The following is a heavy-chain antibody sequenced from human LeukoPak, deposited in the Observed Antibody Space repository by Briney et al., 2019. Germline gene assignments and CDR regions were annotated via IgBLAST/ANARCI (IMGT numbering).Heavy chain of an antibody. V-gene: IGHV4-34*01. J-gene: IGHJ6*03. Sequence: SETLSLTCAVYGGSFSGYYWSWIRQPPGKGLEWIGEINHSGSTNYNPSLKSRVTISVDTSKNQFSLKLSSVTAADTAVYYCARQSYYGSGSYWYYYYYMDVWGKGTTVTISS. D-gene: IGHD3-10*01. CDR1: GGSFSGYY. CDR2: INHSGST. CDR3: ARQSYYGSGSYWYYYYYMDV.